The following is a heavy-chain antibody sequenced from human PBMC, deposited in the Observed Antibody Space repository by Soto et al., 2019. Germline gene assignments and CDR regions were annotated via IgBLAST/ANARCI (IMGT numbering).Heavy chain of an antibody. J-gene: IGHJ3*02. CDR2: IDYMGST. CDR1: GRSISSSSYY. Sequence: PSETLSLTCTVCGRSISSSSYYWGWIRQPPGKRLEWMGRIDYMGSTYYNPSLKSRVTISVDTSKNQFSLKLSSVTAADTAVYYCPLSVAPDAFDIWGQGTMVSVSS. CDR3: PLSVAPDAFDI. D-gene: IGHD3-10*01. V-gene: IGHV4-39*01.